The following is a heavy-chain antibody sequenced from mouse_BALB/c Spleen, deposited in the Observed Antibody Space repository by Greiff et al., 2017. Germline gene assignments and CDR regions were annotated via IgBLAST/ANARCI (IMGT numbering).Heavy chain of an antibody. Sequence: SGAELVRSGASVKLSCTASGFNIKDYYMHWVKQRPEQGLEWIGWIDPENGDTEYAPKFQGKATMTADTSSNTAYLQLSSLTSEDTAVYYCNACYGSSPYYAMDYWGQGTSVTVSS. CDR2: IDPENGDT. D-gene: IGHD1-1*01. J-gene: IGHJ4*01. CDR1: GFNIKDYY. CDR3: NACYGSSPYYAMDY. V-gene: IGHV14-4*02.